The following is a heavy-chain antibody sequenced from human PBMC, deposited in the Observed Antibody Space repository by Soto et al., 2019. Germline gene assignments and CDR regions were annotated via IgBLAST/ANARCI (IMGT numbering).Heavy chain of an antibody. Sequence: SETLSLTCTVSGGSISSSSYYWGWIRQPPGKGLEWIGSIYYSGSTYYNPSLKSRVTISVDTSKNQFSLKLSSVTAADTAVYYCARQVAAMVTDWGQGTLVTVSS. J-gene: IGHJ4*02. V-gene: IGHV4-39*01. D-gene: IGHD6-25*01. CDR1: GGSISSSSYY. CDR2: IYYSGST. CDR3: ARQVAAMVTD.